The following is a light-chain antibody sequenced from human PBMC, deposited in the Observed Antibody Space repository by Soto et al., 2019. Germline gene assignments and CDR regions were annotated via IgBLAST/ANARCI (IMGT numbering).Light chain of an antibody. CDR1: SSDVGSYNL. CDR3: SSYAGIRTLVV. CDR2: EAN. J-gene: IGLJ2*01. Sequence: QSVLTQAASVSGSPGQSITISCTGTSSDVGSYNLVSWYQQHPGTAPKLIIYEANKRPSGLSTRFSGSKSGNTASLTISGFQAEDEADYFCSSYAGIRTLVVFGGGTKVTVL. V-gene: IGLV2-23*01.